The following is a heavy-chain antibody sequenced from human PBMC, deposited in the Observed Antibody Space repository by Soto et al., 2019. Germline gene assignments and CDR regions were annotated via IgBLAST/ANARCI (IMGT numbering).Heavy chain of an antibody. CDR2: ISAYNGNT. D-gene: IGHD2-2*01. CDR3: ARRLGDIVVVPAARSENWFDP. CDR1: GYTFTSYG. V-gene: IGHV1-18*01. Sequence: ASVKVSCKASGYTFTSYGISWVRQAPGQGLEWMGWISAYNGNTNYAQKLQGRVTMTTDTSTSTAYMELRSLRSDDTAVYYCARRLGDIVVVPAARSENWFDPWGQGTLVTVSS. J-gene: IGHJ5*02.